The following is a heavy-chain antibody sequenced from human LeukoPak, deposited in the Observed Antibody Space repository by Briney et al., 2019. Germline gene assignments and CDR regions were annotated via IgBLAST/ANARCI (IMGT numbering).Heavy chain of an antibody. J-gene: IGHJ6*03. CDR2: INWNGGST. Sequence: GGSLRLSCAASGFTFDDYGMSWVRQAPGKGLEWVSGINWNGGSTGYADSVKGRFTISRDNAKNSLYLQMNSLRAEDTALYYCARDPRIVGARLVPYYYYYYMDVWGKGTTVTVSS. CDR1: GFTFDDYG. CDR3: ARDPRIVGARLVPYYYYYYMDV. D-gene: IGHD1-26*01. V-gene: IGHV3-20*04.